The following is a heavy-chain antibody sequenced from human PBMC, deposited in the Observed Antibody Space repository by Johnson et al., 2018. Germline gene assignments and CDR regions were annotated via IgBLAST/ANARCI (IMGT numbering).Heavy chain of an antibody. Sequence: VQLVQSGGGFVQPGGSLRLSCAASGFTFSSYNINWVRQAPGKGLEWLSYISSSSSTIYYAASVRVRFTISRDNAKNSLFLQMSSLRAEDTAVYYCARDRRGTSVFDIWGQGKMVTVSS. CDR1: GFTFSSYN. J-gene: IGHJ3*02. D-gene: IGHD1-1*01. CDR3: ARDRRGTSVFDI. CDR2: ISSSSSTI. V-gene: IGHV3-48*01.